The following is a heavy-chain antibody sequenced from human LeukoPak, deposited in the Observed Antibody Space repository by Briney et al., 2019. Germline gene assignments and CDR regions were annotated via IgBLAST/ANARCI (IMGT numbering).Heavy chain of an antibody. CDR3: LTSGSYRRAFDI. CDR1: GYTFTSYG. D-gene: IGHD1-26*01. V-gene: IGHV1-18*01. J-gene: IGHJ3*02. Sequence: ASVKVSCKASGYTFTSYGISWVRQAPGQGLEWMGWISAYNGNTNYAQKLQGRVIMTTDTSTSTAYMELRSLRSDDTAVYYCLTSGSYRRAFDIWGQGTMVTVSS. CDR2: ISAYNGNT.